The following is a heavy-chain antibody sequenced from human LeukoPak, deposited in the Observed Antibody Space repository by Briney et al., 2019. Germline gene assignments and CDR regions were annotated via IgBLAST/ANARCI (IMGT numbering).Heavy chain of an antibody. CDR2: ISYDGSNK. D-gene: IGHD4-17*01. CDR1: GFTFSSYT. V-gene: IGHV3-30-3*01. J-gene: IGHJ4*02. CDR3: ARDAYGDYYFDY. Sequence: GGSLRLSCAASGFTFSSYTMHWVRQAPGKGLEWVAVISYDGSNKYYAESVKGRFTISRDNSKNTLYVQMNSLRVEDTAVYYCARDAYGDYYFDYWGQGTLVTVSS.